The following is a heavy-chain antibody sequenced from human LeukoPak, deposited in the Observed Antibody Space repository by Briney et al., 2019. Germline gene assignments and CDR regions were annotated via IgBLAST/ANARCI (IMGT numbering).Heavy chain of an antibody. CDR2: IRSKAYGGTT. V-gene: IGHV3-49*03. J-gene: IGHJ6*03. CDR3: TRVGSQDYYYYMDV. Sequence: GGSLRLSCTASGFTFGDYAMSWFRQAPGKGLEWVGFIRSKAYGGTTEYAASVKGRFTISRDDSKGIAYLQMNSLKTEDTAVYYCTRVGSQDYYYYMDVWGKGTTVTVSS. CDR1: GFTFGDYA. D-gene: IGHD6-13*01.